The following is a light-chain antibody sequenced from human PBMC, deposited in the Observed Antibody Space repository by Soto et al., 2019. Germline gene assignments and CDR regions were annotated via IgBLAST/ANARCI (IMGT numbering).Light chain of an antibody. CDR1: QSVVSSY. V-gene: IGKV3-20*01. CDR3: QQYGVEPV. CDR2: DAS. Sequence: EIVLTQSPATLSFSPGEMVTLSCRASQSVVSSYLAWYQHKPGQAPRLLIYDASSRAIGIPDRFSGSGSGTDFTLIISRLEPEDFAVYYCQQYGVEPVFGQGTKVDTK. J-gene: IGKJ1*01.